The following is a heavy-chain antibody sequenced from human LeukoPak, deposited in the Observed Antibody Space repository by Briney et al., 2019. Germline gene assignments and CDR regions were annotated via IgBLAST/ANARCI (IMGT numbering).Heavy chain of an antibody. CDR1: GASISSGGYY. CDR2: IYSTGST. J-gene: IGHJ4*02. V-gene: IGHV4-31*03. Sequence: SETLSLTCTVSGASISSGGYYWSWIRQLPGKGLEWIGYIYSTGSTFYKPSLKSRVIMTVDTSKNQFSLKLSSVTAADTAVYYCARGVGYCSGGRCYFDYWGQGTLVSVSS. D-gene: IGHD2-15*01. CDR3: ARGVGYCSGGRCYFDY.